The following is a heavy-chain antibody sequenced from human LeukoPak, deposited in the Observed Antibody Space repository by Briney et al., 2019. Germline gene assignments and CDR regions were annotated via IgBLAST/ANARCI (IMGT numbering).Heavy chain of an antibody. D-gene: IGHD2-21*01. V-gene: IGHV4-59*01. J-gene: IGHJ4*02. CDR2: IYYSGST. CDR1: GGSISSYY. Sequence: SETLSLTCTVSGGSISSYYWSWIRQPPGKGLEWIGYIYYSGSTNYNPSLKSRVTISVDTSKNQFSLKLNSVSAADTAVYYCARGFCADEICQVFTYWGQGTLVTVSS. CDR3: ARGFCADEICQVFTY.